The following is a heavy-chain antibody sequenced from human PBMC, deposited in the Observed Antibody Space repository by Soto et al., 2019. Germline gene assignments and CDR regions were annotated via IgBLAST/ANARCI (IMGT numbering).Heavy chain of an antibody. CDR1: GGTFSNYA. V-gene: IGHV1-69*13. CDR2: IIPIFGTA. Sequence: SVKVSCKASGGTFSNYAISWVRQAPGQGLEWMGGIIPIFGTANYAQKFQGRVTITADESTSTAYMELSSLRSEDTAVYYCAREGGIVGAIDYWGQGTLVTVSS. J-gene: IGHJ4*02. CDR3: AREGGIVGAIDY. D-gene: IGHD1-26*01.